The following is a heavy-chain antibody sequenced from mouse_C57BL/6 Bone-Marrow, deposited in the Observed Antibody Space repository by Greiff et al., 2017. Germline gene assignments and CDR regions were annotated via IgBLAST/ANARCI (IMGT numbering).Heavy chain of an antibody. CDR1: GYTFTSYG. D-gene: IGHD2-3*01. Sequence: VMLVESGAELARPGASVKLSCKASGYTFTSYGISWVKQRTGQGLEWIGEIYPRSGNTYYNEKFKGKATLTADKSSSTAYMELRSLTSEDAAVYFCARGGGWLLLFAYWGQGTLVTVSA. CDR3: ARGGGWLLLFAY. CDR2: IYPRSGNT. V-gene: IGHV1-81*01. J-gene: IGHJ3*01.